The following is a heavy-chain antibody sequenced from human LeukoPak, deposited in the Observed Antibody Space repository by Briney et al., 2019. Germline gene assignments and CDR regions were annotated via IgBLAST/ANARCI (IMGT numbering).Heavy chain of an antibody. J-gene: IGHJ4*02. V-gene: IGHV3-23*01. CDR1: GFTFSNYA. Sequence: GGSLRLSCAASGFTFSNYAMNWVSQAPGKGLEWVSAISGSSDSTYYVDSVKGRFTISRDNPKNTLYLQMNSLRAEDTAVYYCAKDRSYSYGGIDYWGQGTLVTVSS. CDR3: AKDRSYSYGGIDY. CDR2: ISGSSDST. D-gene: IGHD5-18*01.